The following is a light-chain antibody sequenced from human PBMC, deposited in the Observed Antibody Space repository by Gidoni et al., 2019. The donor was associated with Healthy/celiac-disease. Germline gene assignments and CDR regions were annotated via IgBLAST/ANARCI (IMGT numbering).Light chain of an antibody. Sequence: DIVMTQSPATLSVSQGERATLSCRASQSVSSNVAWYQQKPGQAPRLRIYGASTRATGIPARFSCSESGTEFTLTISILQSEDFAVYSCQQYNNWPYTFGQXTQLEIK. V-gene: IGKV3-15*01. CDR2: GAS. CDR3: QQYNNWPYT. CDR1: QSVSSN. J-gene: IGKJ2*01.